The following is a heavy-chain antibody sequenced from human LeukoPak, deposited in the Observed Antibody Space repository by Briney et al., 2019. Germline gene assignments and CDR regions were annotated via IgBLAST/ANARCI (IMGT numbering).Heavy chain of an antibody. CDR1: GGSISSYY. CDR2: IYYSGST. V-gene: IGHV4-59*08. CDR3: ARVAYEEYYYDSSGYYYVDY. Sequence: SETLSLTCTVSGGSISSYYWSWMRQPPGKGLEWIGYIYYSGSTNYNPSLKSRVTISVDTSKNQFSLKLSSVTAADTAVYYCARVAYEEYYYDSSGYYYVDYWGQGTLVTVSS. J-gene: IGHJ4*02. D-gene: IGHD3-22*01.